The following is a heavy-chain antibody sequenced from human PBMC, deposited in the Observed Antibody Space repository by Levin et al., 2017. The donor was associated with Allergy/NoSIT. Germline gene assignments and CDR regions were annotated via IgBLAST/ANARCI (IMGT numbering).Heavy chain of an antibody. Sequence: SETLSLTCTVSGGSVNSYDWNWIRQSAGKGLEWIGRIHNSGSIYYSPSLIGRVTMSIDTSKNQFSLRLNSVTAADTAVYSCAREQHYDSCWLLAYWGQGTLVTVSS. CDR3: AREQHYDSCWLLAY. V-gene: IGHV4-4*07. CDR1: GGSVNSYD. D-gene: IGHD3-22*01. J-gene: IGHJ4*02. CDR2: IHNSGSI.